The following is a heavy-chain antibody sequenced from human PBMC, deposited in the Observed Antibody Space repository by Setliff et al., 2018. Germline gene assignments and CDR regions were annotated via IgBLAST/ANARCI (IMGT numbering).Heavy chain of an antibody. CDR1: GGTLSSYA. CDR2: IIPILGIA. V-gene: IGHV1-69*10. CDR3: ARSKRLWFGELSDDYYYYYGMDV. D-gene: IGHD3-10*01. J-gene: IGHJ6*02. Sequence: SVKVSCKASGGTLSSYAISWVRQAPGQGLEWMGGIIPILGIANYAQKFQGRVTITADESTSTAYMELSSLRSEDTAVYYCARSKRLWFGELSDDYYYYYGMDVWGQGTTVTVSS.